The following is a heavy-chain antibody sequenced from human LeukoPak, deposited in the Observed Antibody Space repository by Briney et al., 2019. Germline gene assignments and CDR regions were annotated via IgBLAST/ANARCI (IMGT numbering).Heavy chain of an antibody. D-gene: IGHD4-17*01. CDR3: ARGYGDYDFFFNY. CDR1: GFTFSSYS. Sequence: GGSLRLSCAASGFTFSSYSMNWVRQAPGKGLEWVSSISSSSSYIYYADSVKGRFTISRDSAKNSLYLQMNSLRAEDTAFYYCARGYGDYDFFFNYWGQGTLVTVSS. V-gene: IGHV3-21*04. CDR2: ISSSSSYI. J-gene: IGHJ4*02.